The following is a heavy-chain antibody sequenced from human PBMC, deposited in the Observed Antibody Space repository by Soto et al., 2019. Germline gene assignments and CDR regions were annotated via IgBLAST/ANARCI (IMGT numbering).Heavy chain of an antibody. J-gene: IGHJ3*02. Sequence: ASVKVSCKSSVYTFTSYGSSWVRQAPGQVLEWMGWIIAYNGNTNYAQKLQGRVTMTTDTSTSTAYMELRSLRSDDTAVYYCARGRAYCGGDCYSDAFDIWGQGTMVTVSS. V-gene: IGHV1-18*01. CDR1: VYTFTSYG. CDR3: ARGRAYCGGDCYSDAFDI. CDR2: IIAYNGNT. D-gene: IGHD2-21*02.